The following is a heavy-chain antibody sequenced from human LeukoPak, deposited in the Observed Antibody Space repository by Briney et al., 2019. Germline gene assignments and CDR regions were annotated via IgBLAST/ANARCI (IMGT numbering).Heavy chain of an antibody. D-gene: IGHD4-23*01. J-gene: IGHJ4*02. CDR3: ARVSRTVVTDYFDY. Sequence: SETLSLTCAVSGGSISSSNWWSWVRQPPGKGLEWIGEIYHSGSTNYNPSLKSRATISVDKSKNQFSLKLSSVTAADTAVYYCARVSRTVVTDYFDYWGQGTLVTVSS. CDR2: IYHSGST. CDR1: GGSISSSNW. V-gene: IGHV4-4*02.